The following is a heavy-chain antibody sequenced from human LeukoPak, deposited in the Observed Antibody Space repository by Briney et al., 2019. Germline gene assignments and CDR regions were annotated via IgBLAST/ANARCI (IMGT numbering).Heavy chain of an antibody. CDR3: AKKIGGVYAFDI. CDR1: GFTFSTYS. Sequence: GGTLRLSCAASGFTFSTYSMNWVRQAPGKGLERVSTISGSGSSTSYADSVKGRFTISRDNSKTTLYLQMNSLRAEDTAVYYCAKKIGGVYAFDIWGHGTMVTVSS. CDR2: ISGSGSST. V-gene: IGHV3-23*01. J-gene: IGHJ3*02. D-gene: IGHD3-16*01.